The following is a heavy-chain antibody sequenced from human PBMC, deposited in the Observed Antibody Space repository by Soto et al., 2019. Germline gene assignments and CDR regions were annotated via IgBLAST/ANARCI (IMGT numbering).Heavy chain of an antibody. D-gene: IGHD2-21*01. CDR3: VRRVNIPSCYFDL. CDR2: INYSGTA. J-gene: IGHJ2*01. CDR1: GASITKTSSY. Sequence: QVELQQSGPGVVKPSETLSLTCSVSGASITKTSSYWGWVRQPPGKGLEWIGSINYSGTAYYSPSLRSRVTLSVDTSTNQFSLRLMSVTAADTALYFCVRRVNIPSCYFDLWGRAKPVIVSS. V-gene: IGHV4-39*01.